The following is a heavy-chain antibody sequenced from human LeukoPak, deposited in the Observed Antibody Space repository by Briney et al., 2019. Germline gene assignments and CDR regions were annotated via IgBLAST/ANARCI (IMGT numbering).Heavy chain of an antibody. CDR1: GFTFSSYA. J-gene: IGHJ4*02. CDR2: ISYDGSNK. Sequence: GGSLRLSCAASGFTFSSYAMHWVRQAPGRGLEWVAVISYDGSNKYYADSVKGRFTISRDNSKNTLYLQMNSLRAEDTAVYYCARVGSPITMVPGGFDYWGQGTLVTVSS. D-gene: IGHD3-10*01. CDR3: ARVGSPITMVPGGFDY. V-gene: IGHV3-30-3*01.